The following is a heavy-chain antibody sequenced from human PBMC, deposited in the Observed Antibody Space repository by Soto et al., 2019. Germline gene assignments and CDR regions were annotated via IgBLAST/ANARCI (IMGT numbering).Heavy chain of an antibody. Sequence: EVQLVESGGGLVQPGGSLRLSCTASGFIVSDTYVNWVRQAPGKGLEWVSVISNRGDTHYADSVRGRFSLSRDISDNTLHLQINNLRVKDTAVYYCAREPRYCRGGSCSITGDAYDIWGQGTMVTVSS. CDR2: ISNRGDT. J-gene: IGHJ3*02. D-gene: IGHD2-15*01. CDR3: AREPRYCRGGSCSITGDAYDI. CDR1: GFIVSDTY. V-gene: IGHV3-66*01.